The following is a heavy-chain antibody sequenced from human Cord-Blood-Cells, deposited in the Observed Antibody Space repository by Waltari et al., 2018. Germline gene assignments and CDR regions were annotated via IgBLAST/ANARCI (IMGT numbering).Heavy chain of an antibody. J-gene: IGHJ5*02. CDR2: INHSVRT. Sequence: QVQLQQWGAGLLKPSETLSLTCAVYGGSLSGYYWSWIRQPPGQGLEWIGEINHSVRTNANPSLKSRFTISVDTSKNQFSLKLSSVTAADTAVYYCARGHLYDFWSGYHNWFDPWGQGTLVTVSS. CDR1: GGSLSGYY. CDR3: ARGHLYDFWSGYHNWFDP. V-gene: IGHV4-34*01. D-gene: IGHD3-3*01.